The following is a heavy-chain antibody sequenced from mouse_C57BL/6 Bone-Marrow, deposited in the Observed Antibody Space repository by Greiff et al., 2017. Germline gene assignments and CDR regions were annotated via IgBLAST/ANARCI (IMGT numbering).Heavy chain of an antibody. CDR3: ARRGTVVATNYYAMDY. CDR1: GYTFTGYW. Sequence: QVQLQQSGAELMKPGASVTLSCKATGYTFTGYWIEWVKQRPGHGLEWIGEILPGSGSTNYNEKFKGKATFTADTSSNTAYMQLSSLTTEDSAIYYCARRGTVVATNYYAMDYWGQGTSVTVSS. D-gene: IGHD1-1*01. CDR2: ILPGSGST. J-gene: IGHJ4*01. V-gene: IGHV1-9*01.